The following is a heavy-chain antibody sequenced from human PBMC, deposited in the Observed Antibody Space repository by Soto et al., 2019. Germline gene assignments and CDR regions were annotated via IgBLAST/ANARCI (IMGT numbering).Heavy chain of an antibody. Sequence: PGGSLRLSCAASGFTVSSNYMSWVRQAPGKGLEWVSVIYSGGSTYYADSVKGRFTISRDNSKNTLYLQMNSLRAEDTAVYYCARNRGYSGYDGGSYYWGQGTLVTVS. J-gene: IGHJ4*02. CDR3: ARNRGYSGYDGGSYY. CDR2: IYSGGST. D-gene: IGHD5-12*01. V-gene: IGHV3-53*01. CDR1: GFTVSSNY.